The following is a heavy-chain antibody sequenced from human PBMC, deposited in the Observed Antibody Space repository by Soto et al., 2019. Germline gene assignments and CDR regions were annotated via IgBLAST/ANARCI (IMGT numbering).Heavy chain of an antibody. J-gene: IGHJ4*02. CDR3: ARSGVLLWFGAFEYYFDY. CDR1: GYTFTSYG. V-gene: IGHV1-18*01. Sequence: ASVKVSCKASGYTFTSYGISWVRQAPGQGLEWMGWISAYNGNTNYAQKLQGRVTMTTDTSTSTAYMELRSLRSDDTAVYYCARSGVLLWFGAFEYYFDYWGQGTLVTVSS. CDR2: ISAYNGNT. D-gene: IGHD3-10*01.